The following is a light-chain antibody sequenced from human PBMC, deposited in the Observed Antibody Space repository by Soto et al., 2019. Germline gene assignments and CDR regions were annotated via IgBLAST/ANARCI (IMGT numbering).Light chain of an antibody. CDR2: LGS. V-gene: IGKV2-28*01. J-gene: IGKJ1*01. Sequence: IVMTQSPLSLAVTPGEPASISCSSSLSLLHSNGYNYLDWYLQKPGQSPQLLIYLGSNRASGVPDRFSGSGSGTDFTLKISRVEAEDVGVYYCMQALQTPPTFGQGSKVDIK. CDR1: LSLLHSNGYNY. CDR3: MQALQTPPT.